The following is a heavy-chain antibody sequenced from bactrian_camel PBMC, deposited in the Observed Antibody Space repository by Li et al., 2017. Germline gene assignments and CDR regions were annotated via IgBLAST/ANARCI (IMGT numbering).Heavy chain of an antibody. V-gene: IGHV3S55*01. J-gene: IGHJ4*01. CDR3: AADPGSAGYCVARHGLFTY. CDR1: FFILDDFD. CDR2: ISGDGST. D-gene: IGHD2*01. Sequence: HVQLVESGGGSVRTGGSLRLSCKPSFFILDDFDMMRYRQAPGNECELVSSISGDGSTYYSDSVKGRFTISKDNVKKILYLQMNSLKPEDTAMYTCAADPGSAGYCVARHGLFTYWGQGTQVTVS.